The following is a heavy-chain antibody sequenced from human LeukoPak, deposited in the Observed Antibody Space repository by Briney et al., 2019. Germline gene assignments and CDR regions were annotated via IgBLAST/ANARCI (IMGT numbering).Heavy chain of an antibody. J-gene: IGHJ5*02. Sequence: ASVKVSCKASGYTFTSYGISWVRQAPGQGLEWMGWISAYNGNTNYAQKLQGRVTMTTDTSTSTAYMELSSLRSEDTAVYYCARDRYCSGGSCYWFDPWGQGTLVTVSS. D-gene: IGHD2-15*01. CDR3: ARDRYCSGGSCYWFDP. CDR1: GYTFTSYG. CDR2: ISAYNGNT. V-gene: IGHV1-18*01.